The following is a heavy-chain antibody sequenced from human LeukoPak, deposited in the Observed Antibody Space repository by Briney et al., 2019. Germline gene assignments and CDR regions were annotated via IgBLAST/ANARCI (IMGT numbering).Heavy chain of an antibody. V-gene: IGHV3-66*01. CDR3: ARDSGGWRAFDI. CDR2: IYSGGST. D-gene: IGHD2-15*01. Sequence: GGSLRLSCAASGFTVSSNYMSWVRQAPGKGLEWVSVIYSGGSTYYAGSVKGRFTISRDNSKNTLYLQMNSLRAEDTAVYYCARDSGGWRAFDIWGQGTMVTVSS. J-gene: IGHJ3*02. CDR1: GFTVSSNY.